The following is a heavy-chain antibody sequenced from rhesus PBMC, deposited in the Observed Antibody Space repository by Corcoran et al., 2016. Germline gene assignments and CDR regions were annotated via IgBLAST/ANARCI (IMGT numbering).Heavy chain of an antibody. V-gene: IGHV5-2*01. J-gene: IGHJ3*01. CDR2: LDPSDSDT. D-gene: IGHD4-23*01. Sequence: EVQLVQSGAEVKRPGESLKISCKTSGYSFTNYCISWVRQMPGKGLEWMGALDPSDSDTRYTPAFQGQVTISADNSISTAYLQWSSLKASDTATYYCARGWGTVTVFDFWGQGLRVTVSS. CDR3: ARGWGTVTVFDF. CDR1: GYSFTNYC.